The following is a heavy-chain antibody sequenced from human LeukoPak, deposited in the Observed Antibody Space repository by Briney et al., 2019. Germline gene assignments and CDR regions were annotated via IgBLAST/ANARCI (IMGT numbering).Heavy chain of an antibody. J-gene: IGHJ4*02. D-gene: IGHD1-7*01. CDR2: IRFDGSNN. CDR1: GFTFSSYG. CDR3: ARGGVNYASDY. V-gene: IGHV3-30*02. Sequence: GGSLRLSCAASGFTFSSYGMHWVRQAPGKGLEWVAYIRFDGSNNYYADSLKGRFTISRDNSKNTLYLQMNRLGVEDTAVYSCARGGVNYASDYWGQGTLVTVSS.